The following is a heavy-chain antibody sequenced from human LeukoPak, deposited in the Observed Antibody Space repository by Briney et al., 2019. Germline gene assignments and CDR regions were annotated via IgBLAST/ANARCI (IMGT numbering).Heavy chain of an antibody. D-gene: IGHD2-15*01. J-gene: IGHJ4*02. CDR2: ISAYNGNT. CDR3: ATQVRIRYCSGGSCLIDY. V-gene: IGHV1-18*01. CDR1: GYTFTSYG. Sequence: GASVKVSCKASGYTFTSYGISWVRQAPGQGLEWMGWISAYNGNTNYAQKLQGRVTMTTDTSTSTAYMELRSLRSDDTAVYYCATQVRIRYCSGGSCLIDYWGQGTLVTVSS.